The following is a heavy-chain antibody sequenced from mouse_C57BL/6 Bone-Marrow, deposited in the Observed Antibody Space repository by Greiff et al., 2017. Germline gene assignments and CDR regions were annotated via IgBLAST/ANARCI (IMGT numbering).Heavy chain of an antibody. V-gene: IGHV1-82*01. Sequence: QVHVKQSGPELVKPGASVKISCKASGYAFRSSWMNWVKQRPGKGLERIGRIYPGDGDTNYNGKFKGKATLTADKSSSTAYMQLSSLTSEDSAVYFCARGDSNYFWFAYWGQGTLVTVSA. CDR3: ARGDSNYFWFAY. J-gene: IGHJ3*01. CDR2: IYPGDGDT. D-gene: IGHD2-5*01. CDR1: GYAFRSSW.